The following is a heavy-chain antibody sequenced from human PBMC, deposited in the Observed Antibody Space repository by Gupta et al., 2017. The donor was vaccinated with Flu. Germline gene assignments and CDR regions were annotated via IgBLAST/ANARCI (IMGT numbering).Heavy chain of an antibody. CDR1: YY. D-gene: IGHD5-18*01. Sequence: YYMHWVRQATGQGLEWMGWINPNSGGTNYAQKFQGRVTMTRDTSISTAYMELRRLRSDDTAVYYCARGAGIQLMTLWFDPWGQGTLVTVSS. CDR2: INPNSGGT. CDR3: ARGAGIQLMTLWFDP. V-gene: IGHV1-2*02. J-gene: IGHJ5*02.